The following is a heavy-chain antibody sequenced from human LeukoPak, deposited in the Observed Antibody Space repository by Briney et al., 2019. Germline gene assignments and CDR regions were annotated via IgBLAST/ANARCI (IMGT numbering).Heavy chain of an antibody. V-gene: IGHV3-23*01. CDR3: AREKMAPGPVFDY. J-gene: IGHJ4*02. CDR2: INDSGDYT. D-gene: IGHD5-24*01. CDR1: GFTFNNYA. Sequence: GGSLRLSCAASGFTFNNYAMSWVRQALGKGLKWASGINDSGDYTYYADSVKGRFTISRDNAKNSLYLQMNSLRAEDTAVYYCAREKMAPGPVFDYWGQGTLVTVSS.